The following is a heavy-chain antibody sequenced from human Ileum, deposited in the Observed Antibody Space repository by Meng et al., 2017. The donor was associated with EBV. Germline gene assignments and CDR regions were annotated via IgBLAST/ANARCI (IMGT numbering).Heavy chain of an antibody. CDR1: GGSISVINW. CDR3: AKNGEKYFEY. V-gene: IGHV4-4*02. CDR2: MSDSGIT. J-gene: IGHJ4*02. Sequence: QSQGSGPGLVNPSGTLSLTCGVSGGSISVINWWSWVRQSPEKGLEWIGEMSDSGITHYNPSLKSRVTISADKSNNQFSLKLTSVTSADTAVYFCAKNGEKYFEYWGQGTLVTVSS.